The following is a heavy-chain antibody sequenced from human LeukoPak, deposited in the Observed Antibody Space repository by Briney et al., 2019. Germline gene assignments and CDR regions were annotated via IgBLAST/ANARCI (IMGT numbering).Heavy chain of an antibody. CDR1: GFTFSSYA. Sequence: PGGSLRLSCAASGFTFSSYAMSWVRQAPGKGLEWVSAISGSGGSTYYANSVKGRFTISRDNSKNTLYLQMNSLRAEDTAVYYCARSGDSSGYPHFALFGDFDYWGQGTLVTVSS. D-gene: IGHD3-22*01. CDR3: ARSGDSSGYPHFALFGDFDY. CDR2: ISGSGGST. J-gene: IGHJ4*02. V-gene: IGHV3-23*01.